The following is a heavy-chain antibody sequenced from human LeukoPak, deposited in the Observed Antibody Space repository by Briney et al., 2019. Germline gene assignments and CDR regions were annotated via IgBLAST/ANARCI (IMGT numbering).Heavy chain of an antibody. J-gene: IGHJ6*04. D-gene: IGHD6-13*01. CDR2: IYHSGST. V-gene: IGHV4-4*02. Sequence: SGTLSLTCAVSGGSISISNWWSWVRQSPGKGLEWIGEIYHSGSTNYNPSLKSRVTISLDKPKKQFSLQLSSVTAADTAVYYCARDKAPPFSSNRYYYGMDVWGKGTTVTVSS. CDR1: GGSISISNW. CDR3: ARDKAPPFSSNRYYYGMDV.